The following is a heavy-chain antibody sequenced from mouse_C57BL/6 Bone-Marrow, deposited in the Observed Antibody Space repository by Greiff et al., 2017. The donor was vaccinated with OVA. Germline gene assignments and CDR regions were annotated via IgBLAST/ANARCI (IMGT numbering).Heavy chain of an antibody. CDR1: GYSITSGYY. J-gene: IGHJ3*01. D-gene: IGHD4-1*01. CDR3: ARWLTGDY. V-gene: IGHV3-6*01. CDR2: ISYDGSN. Sequence: VQLKESGPGLVKPSQSLSLTCSVTGYSITSGYYWNWIRQFPGNKLEWMGYISYDGSNNYNPSLKNRISITRDTSKNQFFLKLNSVTTEDTATYYCARWLTGDYWGQGTLVTVSA.